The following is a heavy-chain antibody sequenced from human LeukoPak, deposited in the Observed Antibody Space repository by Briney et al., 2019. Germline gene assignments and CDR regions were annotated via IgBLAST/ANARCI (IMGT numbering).Heavy chain of an antibody. D-gene: IGHD2-2*02. CDR3: TKGCTSDSCDKGRWSDP. J-gene: IGHJ5*02. Sequence: PGGSLRLSCAASGFTFSRYAMTWVRQAPGKGLEWVSGISGSGGATYYADSVKGRFTISRDNSKDTLYLQMDSLRAEDTAIYYCTKGCTSDSCDKGRWSDPWGQGTLVTVSA. CDR2: ISGSGGAT. V-gene: IGHV3-23*01. CDR1: GFTFSRYA.